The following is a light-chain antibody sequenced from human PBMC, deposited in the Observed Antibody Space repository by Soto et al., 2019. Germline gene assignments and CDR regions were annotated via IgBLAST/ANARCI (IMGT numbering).Light chain of an antibody. J-gene: IGKJ5*01. V-gene: IGKV3-11*01. CDR3: QQGSNWPIT. CDR2: EAS. CDR1: QSVSIY. Sequence: EIVMTQSPATLSVSPGERAALSCRASQSVSIYLAWYQHKPGQAPRLLIYEASNRATGIPARFSGSGSGTDFTLTISSLEPEDFAVYYCQQGSNWPITFGQGTRLEIK.